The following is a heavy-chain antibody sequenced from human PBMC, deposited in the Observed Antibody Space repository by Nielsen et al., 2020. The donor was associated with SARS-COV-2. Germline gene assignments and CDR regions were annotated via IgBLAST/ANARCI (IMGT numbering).Heavy chain of an antibody. CDR3: AKAFRSSDWVRAATDF. CDR1: GFMFSTYA. J-gene: IGHJ4*02. V-gene: IGHV3-23*01. Sequence: GESLKISCAASGFMFSTYAMSWVRQAPGKGLEWVSGIIGSGGRTHYADSVEGLFTISRDNSKNTLYLQMNSLRAEDTAVYYCAKAFRSSDWVRAATDFWGQGTLVTVSS. CDR2: IIGSGGRT. D-gene: IGHD6-25*01.